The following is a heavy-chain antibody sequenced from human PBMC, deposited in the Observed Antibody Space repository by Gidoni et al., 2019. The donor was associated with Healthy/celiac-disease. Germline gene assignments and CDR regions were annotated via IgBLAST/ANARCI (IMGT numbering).Heavy chain of an antibody. J-gene: IGHJ4*02. V-gene: IGHV4-31*03. Sequence: QVQLQESGPGLVKPSQTLSLTCTVSGGSISSGGYYRSWIRQHPGKGLEWIGYIYYSGSTYYNPSLKSRVTISVDTSKNQFSLKLSSVTAADTAVYYCARGLYYDSSGYYPRGNYFDYWGQGTLVTVSS. CDR2: IYYSGST. CDR1: GGSISSGGYY. CDR3: ARGLYYDSSGYYPRGNYFDY. D-gene: IGHD3-22*01.